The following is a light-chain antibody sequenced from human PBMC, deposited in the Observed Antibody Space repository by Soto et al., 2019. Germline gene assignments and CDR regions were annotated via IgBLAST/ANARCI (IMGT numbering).Light chain of an antibody. CDR1: SRDVGGYNY. Sequence: QSALTQPPSASGSPGQSVTISCTGTSRDVGGYNYVSWYQQHPGKAPKLMIYEVNKRPSGVPDRFSGSKSGNTASLTVSGLQAEDEADYYCISYAGSNTVVFGGGTKVTVL. J-gene: IGLJ2*01. CDR2: EVN. V-gene: IGLV2-8*01. CDR3: ISYAGSNTVV.